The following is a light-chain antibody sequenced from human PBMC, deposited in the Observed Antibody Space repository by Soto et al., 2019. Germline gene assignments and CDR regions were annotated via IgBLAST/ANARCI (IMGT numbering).Light chain of an antibody. V-gene: IGLV2-8*01. CDR1: SSDVGDYNY. CDR2: EVN. CDR3: SSYAGKGV. Sequence: QSVLTQPPSASGSPGQSVTISCTGTSSDVGDYNYVSWYQQHPGKAPKLMIYEVNKRPSGVPDRFSGSKSGNTASLTVSGLQTEDEADYYCSSYAGKGVFGGGTKLTDL. J-gene: IGLJ2*01.